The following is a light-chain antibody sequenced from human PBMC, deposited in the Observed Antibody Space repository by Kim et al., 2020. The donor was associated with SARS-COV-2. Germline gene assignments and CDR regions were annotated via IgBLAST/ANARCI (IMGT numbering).Light chain of an antibody. CDR2: GAS. CDR3: HQYYDWPPGDT. Sequence: EIVMTQSPATLSMSPGETATLSCRASQSVTTYLAWYQLKPGRAPTLLIHGASTRATGIPPRFSGSGSGTDFTLTITSLQSEDFALYYCHQYYDWPPGDTFRQGTKLEI. V-gene: IGKV3-15*01. CDR1: QSVTTY. J-gene: IGKJ2*01.